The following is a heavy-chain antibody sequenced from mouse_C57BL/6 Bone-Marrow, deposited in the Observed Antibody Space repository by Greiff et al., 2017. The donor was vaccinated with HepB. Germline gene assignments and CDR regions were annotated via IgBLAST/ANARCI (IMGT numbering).Heavy chain of an antibody. D-gene: IGHD2-1*01. CDR3: ARDVTFSPTAWFAY. CDR2: ISDGGSYT. J-gene: IGHJ3*01. CDR1: GFTFSSYA. Sequence: EVQRVESGGGLVKPGGSLKLSCAASGFTFSSYAMSWVRQTPEKRLEWVATISDGGSYTYYPDNVKGRFTISRDNAKNNLYLQMSHLKSEDTAMYYCARDVTFSPTAWFAYWGQGTLVTVSA. V-gene: IGHV5-4*01.